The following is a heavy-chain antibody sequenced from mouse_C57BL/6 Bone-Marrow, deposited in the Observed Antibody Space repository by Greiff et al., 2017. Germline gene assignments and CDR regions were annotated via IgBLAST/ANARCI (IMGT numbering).Heavy chain of an antibody. J-gene: IGHJ3*01. V-gene: IGHV14-4*01. D-gene: IGHD3-2*02. Sequence: EVQLQQSGAELVRPGASVKLSCTASGFNIKDDYMHWVKQRPEQGLEWIGWIDPENGDTEYASKFQGKATITADPSSNTAYLQLSSLTSEDTAVYYCTTRSSGFPGFAYWGQGTLVTVSA. CDR3: TTRSSGFPGFAY. CDR2: IDPENGDT. CDR1: GFNIKDDY.